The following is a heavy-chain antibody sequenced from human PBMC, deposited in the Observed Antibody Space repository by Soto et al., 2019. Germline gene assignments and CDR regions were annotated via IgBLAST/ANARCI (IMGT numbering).Heavy chain of an antibody. CDR3: AKSNQIFGVLNDYFYYGMDV. D-gene: IGHD3-3*01. J-gene: IGHJ6*02. Sequence: QLLESGGDLVQPGGSLRLSCVASGFTFSGYAMSWVRQAPGKGLVWLSSISGGGDTTHYADSVKGRFAISRDNSRNTVFLQLNSLGAEDTAVYYCAKSNQIFGVLNDYFYYGMDVWGQGTTVTVSS. V-gene: IGHV3-23*01. CDR1: GFTFSGYA. CDR2: ISGGGDTT.